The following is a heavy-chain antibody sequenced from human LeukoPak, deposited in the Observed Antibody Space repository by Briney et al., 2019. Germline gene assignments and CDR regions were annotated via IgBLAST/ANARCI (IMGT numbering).Heavy chain of an antibody. J-gene: IGHJ6*02. Sequence: GGSLRLSCAASGFTFSNSWMNWVRQAPGKGLEWVSVIYSGGSTYYADSVKGRFTISRDNSKNTLYLQMNSLRAEDTAVYYCARDQADDYGDYTGMDVWGQGTTVTVSS. CDR1: GFTFSNSW. CDR3: ARDQADDYGDYTGMDV. D-gene: IGHD4-17*01. V-gene: IGHV3-53*01. CDR2: IYSGGST.